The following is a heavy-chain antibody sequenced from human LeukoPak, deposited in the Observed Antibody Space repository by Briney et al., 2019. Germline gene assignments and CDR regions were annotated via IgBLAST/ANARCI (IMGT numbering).Heavy chain of an antibody. Sequence: PSETLSLTCTVSGGSISSSYWSWIRQPPGKGLEWIAYIHNNGESNYNPSLKSRVTISIDTSKNHLSLNLNSVTAADTAVYCCTRGSTGQFDPWGQGTLVTVSS. CDR2: IHNNGES. J-gene: IGHJ5*02. D-gene: IGHD2-2*01. CDR1: GGSISSSY. CDR3: TRGSTGQFDP. V-gene: IGHV4-4*09.